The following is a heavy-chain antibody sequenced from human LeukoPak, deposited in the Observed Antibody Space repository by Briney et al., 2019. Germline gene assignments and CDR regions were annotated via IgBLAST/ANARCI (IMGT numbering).Heavy chain of an antibody. CDR1: GFTFSSYW. CDR2: IKQDGSEK. Sequence: PGGSLRLSCAASGFTFSSYWMSWVRRAPWKGLEWVANIKQDGSEKYSVDTVKGRFTISRDNAKNSLFLHMNSLRANDTAVYYCARATAKQQLVSPLGYWGQGTLVTVSS. V-gene: IGHV3-7*01. J-gene: IGHJ4*02. D-gene: IGHD6-13*01. CDR3: ARATAKQQLVSPLGY.